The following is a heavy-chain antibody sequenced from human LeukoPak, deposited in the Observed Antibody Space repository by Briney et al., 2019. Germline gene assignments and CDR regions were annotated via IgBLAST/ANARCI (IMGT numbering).Heavy chain of an antibody. CDR3: AKPYCSGGSCYGRVLDY. V-gene: IGHV3-23*01. CDR1: GFTFSSYA. CDR2: ISGSGGST. Sequence: GGSLRLSCAASGFTFSSYAMSWVRQAPGKGLEWVSAISGSGGSTYYADPVKGRFTISRDNSKNTLYLQMNSLRAEDTAVYYCAKPYCSGGSCYGRVLDYWGQGTLVTVSS. D-gene: IGHD2-15*01. J-gene: IGHJ4*02.